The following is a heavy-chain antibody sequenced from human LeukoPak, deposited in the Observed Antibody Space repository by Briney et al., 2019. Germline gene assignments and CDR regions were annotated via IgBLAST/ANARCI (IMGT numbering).Heavy chain of an antibody. CDR2: INHSGST. D-gene: IGHD6-13*01. V-gene: IGHV4-34*01. J-gene: IGHJ6*03. Sequence: SETLSLXCAVYGGSFSGYYWSWIRQPPGKGLEWIGEINHSGSTNYNPSLKSRVTISVDTSKNQFSLKLSSVTAADTAVYYCARGCIAAAGTLGYYYMDVWGKGTTVTVSS. CDR1: GGSFSGYY. CDR3: ARGCIAAAGTLGYYYMDV.